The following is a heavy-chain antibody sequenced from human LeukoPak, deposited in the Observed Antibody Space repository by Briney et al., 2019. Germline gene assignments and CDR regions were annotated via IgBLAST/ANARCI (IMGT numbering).Heavy chain of an antibody. D-gene: IGHD2-21*01. CDR3: ARGAVIMFGY. CDR2: IYYSGST. V-gene: IGHV4-39*07. Sequence: SETLSLTCTVSGGSISSSSYYWGWIRQPPGKGLEWIGSIYYSGSTYYNPSLKSRVTISVDTSKNQFSLKLSSVTAADTAVYYCARGAVIMFGYWGQGTLVTVSS. CDR1: GGSISSSSYY. J-gene: IGHJ4*02.